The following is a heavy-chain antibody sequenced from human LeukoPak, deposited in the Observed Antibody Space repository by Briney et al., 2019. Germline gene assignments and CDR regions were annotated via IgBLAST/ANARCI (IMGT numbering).Heavy chain of an antibody. CDR2: IIPILGIA. CDR3: TNIKTGSYCEDAFDF. J-gene: IGHJ3*01. D-gene: IGHD1-26*01. Sequence: ASVKVSCKASGCSFSSYTISWVRQAPGQGLEWMGRIIPILGIANYAQKFQGRVTITAYKSTSTAYMELSSLRSSDTAVYNSTNIKTGSYCEDAFDFWGQGTMVTVSS. CDR1: GCSFSSYT. V-gene: IGHV1-69*02.